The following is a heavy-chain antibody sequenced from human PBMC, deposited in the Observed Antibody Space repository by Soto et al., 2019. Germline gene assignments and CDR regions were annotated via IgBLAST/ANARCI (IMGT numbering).Heavy chain of an antibody. CDR2: ISYDGSNK. V-gene: IGHV3-30*18. CDR3: AKDLVAGTVYYYYYYGMDV. D-gene: IGHD6-19*01. Sequence: QVQLVESGGGVVQPGRSLRLSCAASGFTFSSYGMHWVRQAPGKGLEWVAVISYDGSNKYYADSVKGRFTISRDNSKNTLYLQMNSLRAEDTAVYYCAKDLVAGTVYYYYYYGMDVWGQGTTVTVSS. J-gene: IGHJ6*02. CDR1: GFTFSSYG.